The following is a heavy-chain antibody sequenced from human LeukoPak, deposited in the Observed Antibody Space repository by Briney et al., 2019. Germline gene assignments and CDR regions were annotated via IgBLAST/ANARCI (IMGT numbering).Heavy chain of an antibody. D-gene: IGHD1-26*01. Sequence: GGSLRLSCVASGFTFGSYAMHWVRQAPGKGLEYVSAVSGNGGITYYSNSVKGRFTISRDNSKNTLYLQMGSLKSDDMAVYYCAREAPSGSHFDCWGQGTLVTVSS. CDR3: AREAPSGSHFDC. CDR2: VSGNGGIT. CDR1: GFTFGSYA. J-gene: IGHJ4*02. V-gene: IGHV3-64*01.